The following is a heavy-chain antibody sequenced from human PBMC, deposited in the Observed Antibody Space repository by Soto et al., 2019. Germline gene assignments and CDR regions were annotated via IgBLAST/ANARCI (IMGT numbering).Heavy chain of an antibody. V-gene: IGHV3-23*01. J-gene: IGHJ6*02. CDR3: VKGYWKGDV. Sequence: EVQLLESGGGLVQPGGSLRLSCAASVFTFSTYAMNWVRQAPGNGLEWVSAISGSGGSIHYADSVKGRFTISRDNSKNTLYLHMNSLRDEDTAVYHCVKGYWKGDVWGQGTTVTVSS. CDR1: VFTFSTYA. CDR2: ISGSGGSI. D-gene: IGHD1-1*01.